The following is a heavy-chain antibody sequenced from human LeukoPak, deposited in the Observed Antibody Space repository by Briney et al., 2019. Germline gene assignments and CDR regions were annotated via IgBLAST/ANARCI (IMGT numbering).Heavy chain of an antibody. Sequence: PGGSLRLSCAASGFTFSSYGMHWVRQAPGKGLEWVAFIRYDGINKYYADSVKGRFTISRENSKNTLYLQMNSLRAEDTAVYYCARRGMNIVVVPATTYYYYYYMDVWGKGTTVTISS. CDR1: GFTFSSYG. V-gene: IGHV3-30*02. CDR2: IRYDGINK. J-gene: IGHJ6*03. D-gene: IGHD2-2*01. CDR3: ARRGMNIVVVPATTYYYYYYMDV.